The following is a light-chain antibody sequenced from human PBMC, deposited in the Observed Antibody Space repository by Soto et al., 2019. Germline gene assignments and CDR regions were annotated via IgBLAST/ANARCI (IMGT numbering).Light chain of an antibody. CDR1: SSDVXAYDY. V-gene: IGLV2-8*01. CDR2: EIN. CDR3: SSFAGSNNFPYV. Sequence: QSALTQPPSASGSPGQSVTISCTGTSSDVXAYDYVSWYQQHPGKAPKLMIYEINKRPSGVPDRFSGSKSGNTASLTVSGLQAEDEADYYCSSFAGSNNFPYVFGTGTKLTVL. J-gene: IGLJ1*01.